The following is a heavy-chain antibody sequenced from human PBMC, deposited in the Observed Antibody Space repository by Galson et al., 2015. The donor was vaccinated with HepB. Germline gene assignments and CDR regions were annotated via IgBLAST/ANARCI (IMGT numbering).Heavy chain of an antibody. J-gene: IGHJ6*02. D-gene: IGHD3-16*01. V-gene: IGHV1-69-2*01. CDR3: ATDPKRTFLLLRYYYGMDV. CDR2: VDPEDGET. Sequence: VKVSCKVSGYTFTDYYMHWVQQAPGKGLEWMGLVDPEDGETIYAEKFQGRVTITADTSTDTAYMELSSLRSEDTAVYYCATDPKRTFLLLRYYYGMDVWGQGTTVTVSS. CDR1: GYTFTDYY.